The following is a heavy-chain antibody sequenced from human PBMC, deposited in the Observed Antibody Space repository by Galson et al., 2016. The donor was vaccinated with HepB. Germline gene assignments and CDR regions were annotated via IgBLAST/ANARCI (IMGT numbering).Heavy chain of an antibody. D-gene: IGHD1-26*01. J-gene: IGHJ4*02. CDR2: IYPGDTET. CDR1: GYTFITKW. Sequence: QSGAEVKKSGESLQISCKASGYTFITKWIGWVRQMPGKGLEWMGIIYPGDTETRYSPSFHGQVTFSADKSISTAYLQWSSLKASDTAMYYCATSGSYGDFDYWGQGTLAIVSS. V-gene: IGHV5-51*01. CDR3: ATSGSYGDFDY.